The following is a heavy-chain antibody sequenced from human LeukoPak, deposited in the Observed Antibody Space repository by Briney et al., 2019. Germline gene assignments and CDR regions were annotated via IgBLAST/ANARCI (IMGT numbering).Heavy chain of an antibody. CDR1: GFTFSSYA. J-gene: IGHJ4*02. CDR3: ARTIREQWLTIDY. CDR2: IKQDGSAK. Sequence: GGSLRLSCAASGFTFSSYAMNWVRQAPGKGLEWVANIKQDGSAKYYVDSVKGRFTISRDNAKNSLYLQMNSLGAEDTAVYYCARTIREQWLTIDYWGQGTLVTFSS. D-gene: IGHD6-19*01. V-gene: IGHV3-7*04.